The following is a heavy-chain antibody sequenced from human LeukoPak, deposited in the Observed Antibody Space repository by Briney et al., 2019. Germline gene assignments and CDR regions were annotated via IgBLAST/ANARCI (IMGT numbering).Heavy chain of an antibody. J-gene: IGHJ6*04. D-gene: IGHD3-9*01. CDR2: IRSKAYGGTT. CDR1: GFTFCDYA. Sequence: GGSLRLSCTASGFTFCDYAMSWVRQAPGKGREWVGFIRSKAYGGTTEYAASVKGRFTISRDDSKSIAYLQMNSLKTEDTAVYYCTRDQLRYFDWLLVGMDVWGKGTTVTVSS. V-gene: IGHV3-49*04. CDR3: TRDQLRYFDWLLVGMDV.